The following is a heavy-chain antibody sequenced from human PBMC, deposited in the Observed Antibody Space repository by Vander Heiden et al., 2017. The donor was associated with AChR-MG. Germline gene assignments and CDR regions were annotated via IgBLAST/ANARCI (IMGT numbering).Heavy chain of an antibody. D-gene: IGHD5-12*01. CDR2: INHSGST. V-gene: IGHV4-34*01. CDR3: ASTKATILDV. J-gene: IGHJ6*04. Sequence: QVQLQQWGAGLLKPSETLSLTCAVYGGSFSGYYWSWIRQPPGKGLEWIGEINHSGSTNYNPSLKSRVTISVDTSKNQFSLKLSSVTAADTAVYYCASTKATILDVWGKGTTVTVSS. CDR1: GGSFSGYY.